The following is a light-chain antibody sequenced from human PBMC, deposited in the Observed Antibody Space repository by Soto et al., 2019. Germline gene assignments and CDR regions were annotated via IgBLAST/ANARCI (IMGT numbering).Light chain of an antibody. J-gene: IGKJ3*01. Sequence: DIQMTQSPSSLSASVGDRVTITCRASQSISSYLYWYQQKPVKAPKLLIYAASSLQSGVPSRFSGSGSGTDFTLTISSLQPEDFATYYCQQSYSTPFTFGPGT. V-gene: IGKV1-39*01. CDR2: AAS. CDR3: QQSYSTPFT. CDR1: QSISSY.